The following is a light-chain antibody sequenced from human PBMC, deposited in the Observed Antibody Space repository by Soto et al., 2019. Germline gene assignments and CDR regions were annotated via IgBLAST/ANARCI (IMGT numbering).Light chain of an antibody. CDR1: QSVSSN. CDR2: GAS. V-gene: IGKV3-15*01. Sequence: EIVMTQSPATLSVSPGEGATLSCSASQSVSSNLAWYQQKPGQAPRLLIYGASTRATGIPARFSGSGSGTEFTLTISSLQSEDFAVYYCQQYNNWPPWTCGQGTKVDIK. J-gene: IGKJ1*01. CDR3: QQYNNWPPWT.